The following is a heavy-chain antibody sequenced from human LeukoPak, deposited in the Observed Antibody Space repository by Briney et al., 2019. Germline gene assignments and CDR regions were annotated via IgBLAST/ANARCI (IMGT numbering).Heavy chain of an antibody. V-gene: IGHV1-24*01. J-gene: IGHJ5*02. CDR2: FDPEDGET. D-gene: IGHD3-10*01. CDR1: GYTLTELS. Sequence: ASVKVSCKVSGYTLTELSMHWVRQAPGKGLEWMGGFDPEDGETIYAQKLQGRVTMTEDTSTDTAYMELSSLRSEDTAVYYCATATMVRGVIISNWFDPWGQGTLVTASS. CDR3: ATATMVRGVIISNWFDP.